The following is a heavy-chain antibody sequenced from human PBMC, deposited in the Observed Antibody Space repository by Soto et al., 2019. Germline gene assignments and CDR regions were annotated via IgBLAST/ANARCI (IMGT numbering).Heavy chain of an antibody. Sequence: ASVKVSCKTSGYTFDTYGISWVRQAPGQGLEWIGWISTYNGGTSYAQILQGRVTMTTDTSTSTVYLELRSLRSDDTAVYYCARDLRGYCTGGRCSDFDYWGQGTLVTV. CDR2: ISTYNGGT. V-gene: IGHV1-18*01. CDR1: GYTFDTYG. CDR3: ARDLRGYCTGGRCSDFDY. D-gene: IGHD2-8*02. J-gene: IGHJ4*02.